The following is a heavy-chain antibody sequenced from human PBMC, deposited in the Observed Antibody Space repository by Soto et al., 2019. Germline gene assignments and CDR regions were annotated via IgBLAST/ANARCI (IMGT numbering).Heavy chain of an antibody. V-gene: IGHV4-39*01. D-gene: IGHD1-20*01. CDR1: GASISGSYYY. Sequence: PSVTLSLTCAVSGASISGSYYYWAWLRQSPGKGPEWIGSVFYTGFTSYNPSLESRVSVSVDTSKSQFSLKLSAVTAADTAVYYCATSQKGYNWNYFDHWGQGALVTVSS. CDR3: ATSQKGYNWNYFDH. J-gene: IGHJ4*02. CDR2: VFYTGFT.